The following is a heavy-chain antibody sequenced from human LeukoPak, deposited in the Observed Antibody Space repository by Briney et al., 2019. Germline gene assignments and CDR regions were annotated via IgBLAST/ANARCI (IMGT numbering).Heavy chain of an antibody. J-gene: IGHJ4*02. CDR3: AKGMVRGVILKGFDY. CDR1: GFTFTYYA. D-gene: IGHD3-10*01. Sequence: GGSLRLSCAASGFTFTYYAIHWVRQAPGKGLEWVAFIRYDGTNKNYADSVKGRFTISRDNSKNTLYLQMNSLRVEDTAVYYCAKGMVRGVILKGFDYWGQGTLVTVSS. CDR2: IRYDGTNK. V-gene: IGHV3-30*02.